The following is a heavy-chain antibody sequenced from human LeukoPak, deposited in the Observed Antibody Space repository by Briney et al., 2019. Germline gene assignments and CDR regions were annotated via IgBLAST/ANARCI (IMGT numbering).Heavy chain of an antibody. Sequence: SETLSLTCAVYGGSSSGYYWSWIRQPPGKGLEWIGEINHSGSTNYNPSLKSRVTISVDTSKNQFSLKLSSVTAADTAAYYCARVFAHVEVDWFDPWGQGTLVTVSP. CDR1: GGSSSGYY. V-gene: IGHV4-34*01. D-gene: IGHD2-21*01. J-gene: IGHJ5*02. CDR2: INHSGST. CDR3: ARVFAHVEVDWFDP.